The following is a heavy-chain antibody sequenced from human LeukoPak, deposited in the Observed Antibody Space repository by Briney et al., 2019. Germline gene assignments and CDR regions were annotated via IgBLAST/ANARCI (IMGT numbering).Heavy chain of an antibody. J-gene: IGHJ4*02. CDR1: GYTFTGYY. Sequence: EASVKVSCKASGYTFTGYYMHWVRQAPGQGLEWMGWINPNSGGTNYAQKFQGRVTMTRDTSISTAYMELSRLRSDDTAVYYCARGESHHFVGEYYWGQGTLVTVSS. V-gene: IGHV1-2*02. CDR3: ARGESHHFVGEYY. D-gene: IGHD3-10*01. CDR2: INPNSGGT.